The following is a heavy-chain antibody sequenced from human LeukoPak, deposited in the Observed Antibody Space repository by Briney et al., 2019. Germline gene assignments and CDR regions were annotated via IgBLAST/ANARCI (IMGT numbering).Heavy chain of an antibody. CDR3: AKDIGYSYGYGLDY. J-gene: IGHJ4*02. V-gene: IGHV3-9*03. Sequence: PGGSLRLSCAASGFTFSSYSMNWVRQAPGKGLEWVSGISWNSGGIGYADSVKGRFTISRDNAKNSLYLQMNSLRAEDMALYFCAKDIGYSYGYGLDYWGQGTLVTVSS. CDR2: ISWNSGGI. D-gene: IGHD5-18*01. CDR1: GFTFSSYS.